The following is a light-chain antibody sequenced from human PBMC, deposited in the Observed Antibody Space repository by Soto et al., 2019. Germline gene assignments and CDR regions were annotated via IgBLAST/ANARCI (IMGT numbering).Light chain of an antibody. CDR2: AAS. CDR3: QQYGSSPRYT. J-gene: IGKJ2*01. CDR1: QSVSSSF. V-gene: IGKV3-20*01. Sequence: EVVLTQSPGTLSLSPGERATLSCRASQSVSSSFLAWYQHKPGQAPRLLIYAASSRATGIPDRFSGSGSGTDFTLTISRLEPEDFAVYYCQQYGSSPRYTFGQGTKLDIK.